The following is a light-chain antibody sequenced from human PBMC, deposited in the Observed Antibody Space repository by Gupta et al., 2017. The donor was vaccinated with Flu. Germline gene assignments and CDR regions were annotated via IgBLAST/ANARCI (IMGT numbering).Light chain of an antibody. Sequence: QSVLTQPPSVSGAPGQRVTISCTGSSSNIGAGYDVHWYQQLPGTAPKLLIYGNSNRPSGVPDRFSGSKSGTSASLAITGLQAEDEAYYYCQSYDSSLGYVFGTGTKVTVL. V-gene: IGLV1-40*01. CDR1: SSNIGAGYD. J-gene: IGLJ1*01. CDR3: QSYDSSLGYV. CDR2: GNS.